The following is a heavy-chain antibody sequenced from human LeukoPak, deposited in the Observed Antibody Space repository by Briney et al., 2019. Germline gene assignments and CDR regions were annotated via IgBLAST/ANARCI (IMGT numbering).Heavy chain of an antibody. Sequence: KSSETLSLTCAVYGGSFSGYYWSWIRQPPGKGLEWIGEINHSGSTNYNPSLKSRVTISVDTSKSQFSLKLSSVTAADTAVYYCAREPATRGYCSSTSCPIDAFDIWGQGTMVTVSS. CDR3: AREPATRGYCSSTSCPIDAFDI. J-gene: IGHJ3*02. CDR1: GGSFSGYY. CDR2: INHSGST. D-gene: IGHD2-2*01. V-gene: IGHV4-34*01.